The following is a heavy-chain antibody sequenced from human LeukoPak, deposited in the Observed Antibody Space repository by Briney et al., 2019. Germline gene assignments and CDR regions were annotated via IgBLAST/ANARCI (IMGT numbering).Heavy chain of an antibody. CDR3: ARVSLGYYYCNMDV. V-gene: IGHV4-38-2*02. CDR1: SYSISSAYY. J-gene: IGHJ6*03. D-gene: IGHD3-3*02. CDR2: IYHSGST. Sequence: SETLSLTCTVSSYSISSAYYWGWIRQPPGKGLEWIGTIYHSGSTYNNPSLKSRATISVDTSRNQFSLKLSSVTAADTAVYYCARVSLGYYYCNMDVWGKGTTVTVSS.